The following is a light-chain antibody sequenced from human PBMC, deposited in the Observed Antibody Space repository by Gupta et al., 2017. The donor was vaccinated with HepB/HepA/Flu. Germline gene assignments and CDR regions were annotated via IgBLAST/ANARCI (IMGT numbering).Light chain of an antibody. V-gene: IGLV3-1*01. Sequence: SYEVTQPPPVPVSPGQTASITCSGDKLGDKYACWYQQKPGQSPILVIYQDSKRPSGIPERFSGSNSGNTATLTISGTQAMDEADYYCQAWDSSTVVFGGGTKLTVL. CDR2: QDS. J-gene: IGLJ2*01. CDR3: QAWDSSTVV. CDR1: KLGDKY.